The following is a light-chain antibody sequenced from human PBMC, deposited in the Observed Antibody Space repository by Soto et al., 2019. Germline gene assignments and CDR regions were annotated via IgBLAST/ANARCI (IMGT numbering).Light chain of an antibody. CDR3: SSCTSSNTRVV. CDR1: SSDIGGCNY. CDR2: DVT. J-gene: IGLJ2*01. Sequence: QSALTQPASVSGSPGQSITISCTGTSSDIGGCNYVSWYQQHPGKAPKLIIYDVTNRPSGVSNRVSGSKSANTSSLTSSGLQTEEEADDYCSSCTSSNTRVVFCGGAKLTVL. V-gene: IGLV2-14*01.